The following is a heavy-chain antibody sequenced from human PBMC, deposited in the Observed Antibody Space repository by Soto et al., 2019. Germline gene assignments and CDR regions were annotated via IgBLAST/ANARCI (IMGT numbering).Heavy chain of an antibody. D-gene: IGHD2-21*02. CDR2: ISSGGNTM. CDR3: VREFVRDFHNWFDL. V-gene: IGHV3-48*03. CDR1: GYTFSNFE. J-gene: IGHJ5*02. Sequence: GGSLRLSCAASGYTFSNFEMNWVRQAPGKGLEWVSYISSGGNTMYYADSVKGRFTISRDNAKNSLYLEMNSLRAEDTAVYYCVREFVRDFHNWFDLWGQGTLVTVSS.